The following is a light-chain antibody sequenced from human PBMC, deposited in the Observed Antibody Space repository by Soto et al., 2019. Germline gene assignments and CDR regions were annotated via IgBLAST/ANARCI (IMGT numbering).Light chain of an antibody. CDR1: QSLLHSNGYNC. CDR3: MQALQTPLT. J-gene: IGKJ4*01. CDR2: FGS. Sequence: VMTQSPLSLPVTPGEPASISCRSSQSLLHSNGYNCLDWYVQKPGQSPQLLIYFGSNRASGVPDRFSASGSGTDFTLKISRVEAEDVGFYYCMQALQTPLTFGGGTKVELK. V-gene: IGKV2-28*01.